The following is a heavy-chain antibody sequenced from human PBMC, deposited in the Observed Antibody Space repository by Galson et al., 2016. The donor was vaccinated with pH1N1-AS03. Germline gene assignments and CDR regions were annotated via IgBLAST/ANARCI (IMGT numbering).Heavy chain of an antibody. CDR2: IKGKTDGGTV. J-gene: IGHJ6*02. Sequence: SLRLSCAASGFSFTNAWLSWVRQAPGKGLGWVGRIKGKTDGGTVDYAAPVKGRFTISRDDSETTLYLQMNSLKTEDTGVYYCTTKPVSAMDVWGQGTTVTVSS. V-gene: IGHV3-15*01. CDR3: TTKPVSAMDV. D-gene: IGHD1-14*01. CDR1: GFSFTNAW.